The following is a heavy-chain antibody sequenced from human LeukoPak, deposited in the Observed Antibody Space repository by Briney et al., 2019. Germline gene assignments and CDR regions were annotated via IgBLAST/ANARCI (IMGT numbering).Heavy chain of an antibody. V-gene: IGHV4-39*01. D-gene: IGHD4-17*01. CDR2: IYSTGST. CDR1: GGSISNSSYY. J-gene: IGHJ4*02. Sequence: KPSETLSLTCTVSGGSISNSSYYWGWIRQPPGMGLEWIGTIYSTGSTYYNPSLKSRVTISVDTSKNQFSLKLSSVTAADTAVYYCARSSTRYGHTGYWGQGTLVTVSS. CDR3: ARSSTRYGHTGY.